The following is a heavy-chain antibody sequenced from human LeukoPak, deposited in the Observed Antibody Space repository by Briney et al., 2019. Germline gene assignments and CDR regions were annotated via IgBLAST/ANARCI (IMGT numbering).Heavy chain of an antibody. J-gene: IGHJ4*02. D-gene: IGHD1-26*01. CDR3: ARIVGASDY. V-gene: IGHV4-39*01. Sequence: PSETLSLTCTVFGGSISSSSYYWGWIRQPPGKGLEWIGSIYYSGSTYYNPSLKSRVTISVDTSKNQFSLKLSSVTAADTAVYYCARIVGASDYWGQGTLVTVSS. CDR2: IYYSGST. CDR1: GGSISSSSYY.